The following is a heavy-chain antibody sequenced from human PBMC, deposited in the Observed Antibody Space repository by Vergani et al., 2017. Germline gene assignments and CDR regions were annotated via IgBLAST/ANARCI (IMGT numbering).Heavy chain of an antibody. CDR1: GGSFSGYY. Sequence: QVQLQQWGAGLLKPSETLSLTCAVYGGSFSGYYWSWIRQPPGKGLEWIGEINHSGSTNYNPSLKSRVTISVDTSKNQYSLELSYVTAADTAVYYCAREGYCSGSSCYSKGSTADYWGQGTLVTVSS. CDR2: INHSGST. D-gene: IGHD2-15*01. V-gene: IGHV4-34*01. CDR3: AREGYCSGSSCYSKGSTADY. J-gene: IGHJ4*02.